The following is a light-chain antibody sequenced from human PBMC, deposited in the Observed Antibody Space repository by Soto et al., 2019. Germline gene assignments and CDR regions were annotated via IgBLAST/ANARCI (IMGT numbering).Light chain of an antibody. CDR2: AAS. Sequence: DIQMTQSPSSLSSSVGDRVTITCRASQGIKNSLAWYQQKPGKVPKLLIYAASTVHSGVPSRFSGSGSGTDFTLTITNLQPEDVATYYCQKYFSVPFTFGPGTKV. CDR3: QKYFSVPFT. J-gene: IGKJ3*01. CDR1: QGIKNS. V-gene: IGKV1-27*01.